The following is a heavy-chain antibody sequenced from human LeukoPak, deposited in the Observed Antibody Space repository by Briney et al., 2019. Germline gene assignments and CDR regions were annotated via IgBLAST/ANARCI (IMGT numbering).Heavy chain of an antibody. CDR1: GFTFSHHG. CDR3: ARDLSYGSGEF. CDR2: IWYDGSKQ. D-gene: IGHD3-10*01. Sequence: GGSLRLSCAGSGFTFSHHGIYWVRQAPGKGLEWVAAIWYDGSKQLYRDAVKGRFTISRDDSKNTVFLQMNSLRAEDTAVYFCARDLSYGSGEFWGQGTLVTVSS. J-gene: IGHJ4*02. V-gene: IGHV3-33*07.